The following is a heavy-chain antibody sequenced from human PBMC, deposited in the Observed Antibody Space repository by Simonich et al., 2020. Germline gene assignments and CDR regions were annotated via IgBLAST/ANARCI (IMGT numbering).Heavy chain of an antibody. CDR1: GYPFTGYY. V-gene: IGHV1-2*02. J-gene: IGHJ2*01. D-gene: IGHD6-6*01. CDR2: INQNSGGT. Sequence: QVQLVQSGAEVKKPGASVKVSCKASGYPFTGYYMHWVRQAPGQGLGGMGWINQNSGGTNYAKKVQGRVTMTRDTSISTAYMELSRLRSDDTAVYYCARVEYSSSGYFDLWGRGTLVTVSS. CDR3: ARVEYSSSGYFDL.